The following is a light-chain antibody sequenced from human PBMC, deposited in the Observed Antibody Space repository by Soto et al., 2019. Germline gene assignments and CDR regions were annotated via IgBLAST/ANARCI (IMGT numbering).Light chain of an antibody. V-gene: IGKV3-11*01. CDR3: QQFSSYPLT. CDR1: QTINIY. CDR2: DAS. Sequence: EIVLTQSPATLSLSPWERATLSCRASQTINIYLAWYQQKPGQASRLLIYDASSRATGIPDRFSGGGSGTDFTLTISRLEPEDFAVYYCQQFSSYPLTFGGGTKVDI. J-gene: IGKJ4*01.